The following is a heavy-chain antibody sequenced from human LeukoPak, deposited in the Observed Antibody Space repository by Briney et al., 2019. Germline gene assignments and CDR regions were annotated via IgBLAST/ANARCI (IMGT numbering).Heavy chain of an antibody. CDR2: IYYSGST. Sequence: SETLSLTCTVSGGSISSSSYHWGWIRQPPGKGLEWIGSIYYSGSTYYNPSLKSRVGISVDKSENHISLQLTAVTAADTAVYYCAREGGPYRPLDYSGQGILVTVSS. CDR3: AREGGPYRPLDY. CDR1: GGSISSSSYH. V-gene: IGHV4-39*07. J-gene: IGHJ4*02.